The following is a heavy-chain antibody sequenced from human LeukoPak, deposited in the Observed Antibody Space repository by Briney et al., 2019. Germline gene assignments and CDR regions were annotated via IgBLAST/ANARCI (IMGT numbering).Heavy chain of an antibody. V-gene: IGHV1-46*01. CDR2: INPSGDNT. CDR3: AGHYYDSSGYKNWFDP. J-gene: IGHJ5*02. CDR1: GYTFTNNF. Sequence: ASVKVSCKASGYTFTNNFMHWVRQAPGQGLEWIGIINPSGDNTWYAQKFQGRVTMTRDMSTSTVYMELSSLRSEDTAVYYCAGHYYDSSGYKNWFDPWGQGTLVTVSS. D-gene: IGHD3-22*01.